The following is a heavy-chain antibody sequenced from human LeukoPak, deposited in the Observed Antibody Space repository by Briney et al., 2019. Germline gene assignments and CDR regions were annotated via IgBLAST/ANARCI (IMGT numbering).Heavy chain of an antibody. CDR1: GYTFSDLW. D-gene: IGHD6-13*01. CDR2: ISAYNGNT. CDR3: AISSWKRIDY. Sequence: GESLKISCQASGYTFSDLWISWVRQAPGQGLEWMGWISAYNGNTNYAQKLQGRVTITRNTSISTAYMELSSLRSEDTAVYYCAISSWKRIDYWGQGTLVTVSS. J-gene: IGHJ4*02. V-gene: IGHV1-18*01.